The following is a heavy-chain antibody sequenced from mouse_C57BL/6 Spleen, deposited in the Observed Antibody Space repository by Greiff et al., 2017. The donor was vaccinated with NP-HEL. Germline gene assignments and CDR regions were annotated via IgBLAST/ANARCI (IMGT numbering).Heavy chain of an antibody. V-gene: IGHV1-53*01. D-gene: IGHD2-1*01. Sequence: QVQLQQPGTELVKPGASVKLSCKASGYTFTSYWMHWVKQRPGQGLEWIGNINPSNGGTNYNEKFKSKATLTVDKSSSTAYMQLSSLTSEDSPVYYCARFTYGSGAWFAYWGQGTLVTVSA. CDR1: GYTFTSYW. CDR2: INPSNGGT. J-gene: IGHJ3*01. CDR3: ARFTYGSGAWFAY.